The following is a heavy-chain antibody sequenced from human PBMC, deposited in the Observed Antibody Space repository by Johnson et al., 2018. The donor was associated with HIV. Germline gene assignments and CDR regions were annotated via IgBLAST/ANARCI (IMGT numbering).Heavy chain of an antibody. D-gene: IGHD3-22*01. Sequence: EVQLVESGGGLIQPGGSLRLSCAASGFTVSNNYMSWVRQAPGKGLEWVSILHSDGSTFNTDSVKGRFTISRDNSKNTLYLQMNSLRAEDTAVYYCTRELGEDDYYDSGGDAFDIWGQGTMVTVSS. CDR2: LHSDGST. CDR1: GFTVSNNY. V-gene: IGHV3-66*03. CDR3: TRELGEDDYYDSGGDAFDI. J-gene: IGHJ3*02.